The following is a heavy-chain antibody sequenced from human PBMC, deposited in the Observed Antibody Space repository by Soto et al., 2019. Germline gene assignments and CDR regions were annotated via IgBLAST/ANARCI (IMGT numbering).Heavy chain of an antibody. CDR1: GGSISSYY. V-gene: IGHV4-59*01. D-gene: IGHD6-19*01. J-gene: IGHJ5*02. Sequence: QVQLQESGPGLVKPSETLSLTCTVSGGSISSYYWSWIRQPPGKGLEWIGYIYYSGSTNYNPSLKSRVAISVDTSKNQFSLKLSSVTAADTAVYYCARDIRSGRWLVTAGWFDPWGQGTLVTVSS. CDR2: IYYSGST. CDR3: ARDIRSGRWLVTAGWFDP.